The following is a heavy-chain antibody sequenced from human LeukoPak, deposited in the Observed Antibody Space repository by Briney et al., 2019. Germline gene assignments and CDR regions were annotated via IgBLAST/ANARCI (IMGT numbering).Heavy chain of an antibody. Sequence: ASVKVSCKASGYTFTSYDINWVRQATGQGLEWMGWMNPNSGNTGYAQKFQGRVTMTRNTSISTAYMELSSLRSEDTAVYYCARGGGGSSWYGVYYYYYMDVWGKGTTVTISS. D-gene: IGHD6-13*01. CDR3: ARGGGGSSWYGVYYYYYMDV. CDR2: MNPNSGNT. J-gene: IGHJ6*03. V-gene: IGHV1-8*01. CDR1: GYTFTSYD.